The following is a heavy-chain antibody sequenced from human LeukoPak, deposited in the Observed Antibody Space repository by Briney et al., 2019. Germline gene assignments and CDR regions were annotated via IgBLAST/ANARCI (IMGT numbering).Heavy chain of an antibody. CDR3: ARRGDYGDPVNY. J-gene: IGHJ4*02. CDR2: IYYSGKT. Sequence: PPETLSLTRTVSGGSTSSSNNYCAWVRHPPGKWLEWIGAIYYSGKTYYNPSLKSRVIISVDMSKNQFSLKLSSVTAADTAVYYCARRGDYGDPVNYWGQGTLVTVSS. D-gene: IGHD4-17*01. CDR1: GGSTSSSNNY. V-gene: IGHV4-39*01.